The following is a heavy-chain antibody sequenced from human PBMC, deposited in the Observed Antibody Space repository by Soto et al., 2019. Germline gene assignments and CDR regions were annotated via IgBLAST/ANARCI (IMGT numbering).Heavy chain of an antibody. CDR2: MNPNSGNT. Sequence: ASVKVSCKASGYTFTSYDINWVRQATGQGLEWMGWMNPNSGNTGYAQKFQGRVTMTRNTSTNTAYMELSSLRSEDTAVYYCVCFVFNSSGFFLRWYFDLWGRGTLVTVSS. CDR3: VCFVFNSSGFFLRWYFDL. J-gene: IGHJ2*01. CDR1: GYTFTSYD. D-gene: IGHD6-25*01. V-gene: IGHV1-8*02.